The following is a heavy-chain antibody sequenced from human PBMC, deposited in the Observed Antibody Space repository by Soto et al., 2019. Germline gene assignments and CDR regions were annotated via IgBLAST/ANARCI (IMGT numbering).Heavy chain of an antibody. V-gene: IGHV1-46*01. Sequence: ASVKVSCKASGYTFTSYYMHWVRQAPGQGLEWMGIINPSGGSTSYAQKFQGRVTMTRDTSTSTVYMELSSLRSEDTAVYYCARVTWIRYGMDVWGQGTTVTDSS. CDR3: ARVTWIRYGMDV. CDR1: GYTFTSYY. J-gene: IGHJ6*02. D-gene: IGHD3-16*01. CDR2: INPSGGST.